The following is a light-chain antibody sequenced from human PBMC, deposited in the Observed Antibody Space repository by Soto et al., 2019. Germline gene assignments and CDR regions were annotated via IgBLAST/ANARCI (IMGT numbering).Light chain of an antibody. CDR3: QQYHSYST. CDR2: DAT. Sequence: DIQMTQSPSTLSASVGDRVTITCRASETINNWLAWYQQKPGKAPKILIYDATSLESGVPPRFSGSRYGTEFTLTISSLQPDDFATYYCQQYHSYSTFGQGTNVEVK. J-gene: IGKJ1*01. CDR1: ETINNW. V-gene: IGKV1-5*01.